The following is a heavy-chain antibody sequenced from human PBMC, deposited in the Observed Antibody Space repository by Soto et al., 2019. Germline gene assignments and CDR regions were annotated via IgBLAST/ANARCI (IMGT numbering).Heavy chain of an antibody. CDR2: INSDGSST. V-gene: IGHV3-74*01. D-gene: IGHD3-22*01. CDR1: GFTFSSYW. CDR3: ARSFLGTSGYSVKY. Sequence: EVHLVESGGGLVQPGGSLRLSCAASGFTFSSYWMHWVRQAPGKGLVWVSRINSDGSSTNYADSVKGRFTISRDNAKNTLYLQMNSLRAEDTAVYYCARSFLGTSGYSVKYWGPGILVTVSS. J-gene: IGHJ4*02.